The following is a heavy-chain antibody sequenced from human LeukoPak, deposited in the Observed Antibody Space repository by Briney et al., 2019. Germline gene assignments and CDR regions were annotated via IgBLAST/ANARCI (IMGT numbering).Heavy chain of an antibody. CDR3: ARGRYYYGSGPFDY. V-gene: IGHV3-33*01. CDR2: IWYDGSNK. D-gene: IGHD3-10*01. Sequence: PGGSLRLSCAASGFTFSSYGMHWVRQAPGKGLEWVAVIWYDGSNKYYADSVKGRFTISRDNSKNTLYLQMNSLRAEDTAVYYCARGRYYYGSGPFDYWGQGTLVTVSS. CDR1: GFTFSSYG. J-gene: IGHJ4*02.